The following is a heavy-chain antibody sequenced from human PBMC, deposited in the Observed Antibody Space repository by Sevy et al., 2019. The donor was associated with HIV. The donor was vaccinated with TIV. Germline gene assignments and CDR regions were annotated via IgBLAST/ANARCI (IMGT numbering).Heavy chain of an antibody. CDR2: ISYSGRT. CDR3: ARANAYLTSDAFDI. CDR1: GGSISSLNYY. Sequence: SETLSLTCTVSGGSISSLNYYWSWIRQHPGKGLEWIGYISYSGRTNDNPSLKSRITISVDTSKNLFSLRLSSVTAADTAVYYCARANAYLTSDAFDIWGQGTMVTVSS. J-gene: IGHJ3*02. V-gene: IGHV4-31*03. D-gene: IGHD1-26*01.